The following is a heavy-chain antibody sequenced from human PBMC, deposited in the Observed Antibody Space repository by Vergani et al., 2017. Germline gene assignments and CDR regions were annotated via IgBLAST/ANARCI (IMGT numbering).Heavy chain of an antibody. CDR1: GFTFSSYS. D-gene: IGHD4-17*01. V-gene: IGHV3-30*05. CDR3: AREGQYTVPFDY. Sequence: VQLVESGGGLIQPGGSLRLSCAASGFTFSSYSMNWVRQAPGKGLEWVAVISYDGSNKYYADSVKGRFTISRDNSKNTLYLQMNSLRAEDTAVYYFAREGQYTVPFDYWGQGTLVTVSS. CDR2: ISYDGSNK. J-gene: IGHJ4*02.